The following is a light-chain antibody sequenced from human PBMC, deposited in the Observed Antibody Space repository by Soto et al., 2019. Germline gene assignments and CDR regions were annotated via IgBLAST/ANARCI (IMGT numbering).Light chain of an antibody. V-gene: IGKV3-20*01. CDR1: QSVSNNY. J-gene: IGKJ4*01. Sequence: EIVLMQSPGTLSLSPGERATLSCRASQSVSNNYVAWYQQKPGQAPRILIAGASSRATGIPDRFSGSGSGTDFTLTISRLEPENCAVYYYQQYGSSPPLTFGGGTKVEIK. CDR2: GAS. CDR3: QQYGSSPPLT.